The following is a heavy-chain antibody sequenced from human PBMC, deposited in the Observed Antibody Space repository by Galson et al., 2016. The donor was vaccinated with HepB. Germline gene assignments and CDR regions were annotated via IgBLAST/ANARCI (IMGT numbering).Heavy chain of an antibody. D-gene: IGHD1-1*01. CDR2: ISIFGDNT. CDR1: GFTFSSYA. J-gene: IGHJ6*02. CDR3: TGVSAHQWDV. Sequence: LSCAASGFTFSSYAMNWVRQAPGKGLEWVATISIFGDNTHYAGSVKGRFTVSRDKSKSTFYLHMPSLRVEDTAIYYCTGVSAHQWDVWGQGTTVIVSS. V-gene: IGHV3-23*01.